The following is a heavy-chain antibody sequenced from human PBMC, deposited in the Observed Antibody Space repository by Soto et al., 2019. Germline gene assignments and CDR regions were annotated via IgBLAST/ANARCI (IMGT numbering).Heavy chain of an antibody. CDR1: GFTFRNYG. D-gene: IGHD3-22*01. CDR2: IGIGSSTK. Sequence: PGGSLRLSCAASGFTFRNYGMNWVRQAPGKGLEWVSYIGIGSSTKYYADSVKGRFTISRDNAKNSLYLQMNSLRAEDTAVYYCAKTKGGYYDSSGYYRNRFDYWGQGTLVTVSS. J-gene: IGHJ4*02. CDR3: AKTKGGYYDSSGYYRNRFDY. V-gene: IGHV3-48*01.